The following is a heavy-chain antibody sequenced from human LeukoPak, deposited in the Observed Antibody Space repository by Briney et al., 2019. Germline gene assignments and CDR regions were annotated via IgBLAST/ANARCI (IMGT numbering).Heavy chain of an antibody. CDR2: ISSSSSTI. CDR1: GFTFSSYS. D-gene: IGHD3-10*01. Sequence: SGRSLRLSCAASGFTFSSYSMNRVRQAPGKGLEWVSYISSSSSTIYYADSVKGRFTISRDNAKNSLYLQMNSLRAEDTAMYYCAGSQLLWFGEPTPGWFDPWGQGTLVTVSS. J-gene: IGHJ5*02. V-gene: IGHV3-48*04. CDR3: AGSQLLWFGEPTPGWFDP.